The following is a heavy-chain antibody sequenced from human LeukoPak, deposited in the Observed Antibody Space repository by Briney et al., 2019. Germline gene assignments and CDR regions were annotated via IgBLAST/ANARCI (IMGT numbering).Heavy chain of an antibody. CDR1: GFTFRNYG. CDR3: ANPQSRGYDYLDY. J-gene: IGHJ4*02. CDR2: ISIDGSEK. Sequence: PGRSLRLSCAASGFTFRNYGMHWVRQAPGKGLEWVAVISIDGSEKYYADSVKGRFTISRDNSRNTLYLQMNRLRGDDTAVYYCANPQSRGYDYLDYWGQGTPVTVSS. D-gene: IGHD5-12*01. V-gene: IGHV3-30*18.